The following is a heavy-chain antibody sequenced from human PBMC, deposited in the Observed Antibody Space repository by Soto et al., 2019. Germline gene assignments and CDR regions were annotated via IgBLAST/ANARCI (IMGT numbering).Heavy chain of an antibody. D-gene: IGHD6-6*01. Sequence: PSETLSLTCAVYGGSFSGYYWSWIRQPPGKGLEWIGYIYYSGSTNYNPSLKSRVTISVDTSKNQFSLKLSSVTAADTAVYYCARGSSIADHYYYYYYMDVWGKGTTVTVSS. CDR2: IYYSGST. CDR1: GGSFSGYY. CDR3: ARGSSIADHYYYYYYMDV. V-gene: IGHV4-59*01. J-gene: IGHJ6*03.